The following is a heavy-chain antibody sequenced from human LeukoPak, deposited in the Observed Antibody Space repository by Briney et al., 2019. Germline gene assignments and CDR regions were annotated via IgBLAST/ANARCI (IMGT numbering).Heavy chain of an antibody. CDR2: ISGSGGST. V-gene: IGHV3-23*01. CDR1: GFTFSSYA. D-gene: IGHD3-3*01. J-gene: IGHJ6*02. Sequence: PGGSLRLSCAASGFTFSSYAMSWVRQAPGKGLEWVSAISGSGGSTYYADSVKGRFTISRDNSKNTLYLQMNSLRAEDTAVYYCASLGDGDSWSGDYYYYGMDVWGQGTTVTVSS. CDR3: ASLGDGDSWSGDYYYYGMDV.